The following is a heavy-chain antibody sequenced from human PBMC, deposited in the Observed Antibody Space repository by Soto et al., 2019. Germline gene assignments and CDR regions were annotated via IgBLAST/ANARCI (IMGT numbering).Heavy chain of an antibody. J-gene: IGHJ6*02. Sequence: QVQLVQSGAEVKKPGSSVTVSCKASGGTFSSYAISWVRQAPGQGLEWMGGIIPIFGTANYAQKLQGRVTITADESTSTAYMELSSLRSEDTAVYYCARESSSLSYYGMDVWGQGTMVTVSS. CDR1: GGTFSSYA. V-gene: IGHV1-69*01. CDR2: IIPIFGTA. CDR3: ARESSSLSYYGMDV. D-gene: IGHD6-13*01.